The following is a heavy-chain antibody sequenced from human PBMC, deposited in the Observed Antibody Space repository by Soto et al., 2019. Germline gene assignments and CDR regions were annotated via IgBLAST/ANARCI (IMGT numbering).Heavy chain of an antibody. CDR1: GFTFSTYS. CDR3: AREPYCSGGSYYSFSREYYYYMDV. Sequence: EVQLVESGGDLVQPGGSLRLSCAASGFTFSTYSMNWVRLAPGKGLEWISYISSGSNTIYYADSVRGRFTISRDNAKKSLYLQMNSLRSEDTAVYYCAREPYCSGGSYYSFSREYYYYMDVWGKGPTVTVSS. D-gene: IGHD2-15*01. V-gene: IGHV3-48*01. CDR2: ISSGSNTI. J-gene: IGHJ6*03.